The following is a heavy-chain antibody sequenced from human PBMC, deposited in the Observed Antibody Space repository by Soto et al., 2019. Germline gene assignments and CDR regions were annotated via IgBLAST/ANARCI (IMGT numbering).Heavy chain of an antibody. CDR2: ISSRGSTI. CDR1: GFTFSSYE. D-gene: IGHD2-8*02. CDR3: ARDKGPGPLNL. J-gene: IGHJ5*02. Sequence: PGGSLRLSCAASGFTFSSYEMNWVRKAPGPGLGWVSYISSRGSTIYYADSVKGRFTISRDNAKNSLYLQMNSMRAEDTAVYYCARDKGPGPLNLWGQGTLVTVS. V-gene: IGHV3-48*03.